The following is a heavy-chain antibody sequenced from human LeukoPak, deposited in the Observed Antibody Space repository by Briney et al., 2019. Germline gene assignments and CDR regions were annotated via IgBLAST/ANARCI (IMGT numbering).Heavy chain of an antibody. Sequence: PSETLSLTCAVYGGSFSGYYWSWIRQPPGKGLEWMGEINHSGSTNYNPSLKSRVTISVDTSTNQFSLKLSSVTAADTAVYYCARGDYGSGSYYLAWGQGTLVTVSS. V-gene: IGHV4-34*01. CDR2: INHSGST. CDR3: ARGDYGSGSYYLA. D-gene: IGHD3-10*01. J-gene: IGHJ5*02. CDR1: GGSFSGYY.